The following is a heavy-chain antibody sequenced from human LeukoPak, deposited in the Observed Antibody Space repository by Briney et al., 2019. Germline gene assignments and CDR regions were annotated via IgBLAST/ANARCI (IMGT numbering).Heavy chain of an antibody. CDR2: INHSGST. D-gene: IGHD3-10*02. CDR3: ARGDVDPYVFDI. J-gene: IGHJ3*02. CDR1: GGSFSRYY. Sequence: SETLSLTCTVYGGSFSRYYWNWIRQPPGKGLVWIGEINHSGSTSYNPSLKSRVTISVDTSKNQFSLKVNSVIAADTAVYYCARGDVDPYVFDIWGQGTMVTVSS. V-gene: IGHV4-34*01.